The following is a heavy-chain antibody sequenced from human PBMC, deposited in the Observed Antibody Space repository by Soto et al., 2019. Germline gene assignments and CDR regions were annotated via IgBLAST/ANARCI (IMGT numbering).Heavy chain of an antibody. CDR2: IYYGGST. CDR1: GASVTSGSYY. V-gene: IGHV4-61*01. J-gene: IGHJ4*02. Sequence: SETLSLTCTVSGASVTSGSYYWNWIRQPPGKGLEWIGHIYYGGSTNYNPSLKSRVTISVDTSKNQFSLRLSSVTAADTAVYYCAGRTVTHNIYFFDYWGQGTLVTVSS. CDR3: AGRTVTHNIYFFDY. D-gene: IGHD4-17*01.